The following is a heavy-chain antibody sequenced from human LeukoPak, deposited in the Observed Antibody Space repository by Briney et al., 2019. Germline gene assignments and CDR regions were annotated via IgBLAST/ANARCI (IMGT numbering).Heavy chain of an antibody. D-gene: IGHD4-17*01. CDR3: ARESTVTHSFDY. CDR2: ISSNGGST. V-gene: IGHV3-64*02. J-gene: IGHJ4*02. Sequence: GGSLRLSCAASGFTFSSYAMHWVRQAPGKGLXXXXAISSNGGSTYYADSVKGRFTISRDNSKNTLYLQMGSLRAEDMAVYYCARESTVTHSFDYWGQGTLVTVSS. CDR1: GFTFSSYA.